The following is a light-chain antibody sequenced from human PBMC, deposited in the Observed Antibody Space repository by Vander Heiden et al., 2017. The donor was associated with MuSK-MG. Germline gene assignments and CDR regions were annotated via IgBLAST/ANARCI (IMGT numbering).Light chain of an antibody. CDR1: EIGSRS. V-gene: IGLV3-21*02. J-gene: IGLJ1*01. CDR3: QVWESGSDEYV. Sequence: YVPTQPPSASGAPGQTARISCGGSEIGSRSVHWYQQRPGQAPVVVVYDDGNRPSGIPERFSGSNSGNTATLTISRVEAGDEADYYCQVWESGSDEYVFGTGTKVTVL. CDR2: DDG.